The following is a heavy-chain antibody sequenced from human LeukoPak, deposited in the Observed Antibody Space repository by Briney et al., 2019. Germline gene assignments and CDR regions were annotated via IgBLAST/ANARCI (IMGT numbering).Heavy chain of an antibody. D-gene: IGHD2-2*01. CDR1: GYTFTSYG. V-gene: IGHV1-18*01. Sequence: ASVKVSCKDSGYTFTSYGISWVRQAPGQGLEWMGWISAYNGNTNYAQKLQGRVTMTTDTSTSAAYMELRSLRSDDTAVYYCARDCSSTSCYSDWFDPWGQGTLVTVSS. J-gene: IGHJ5*02. CDR3: ARDCSSTSCYSDWFDP. CDR2: ISAYNGNT.